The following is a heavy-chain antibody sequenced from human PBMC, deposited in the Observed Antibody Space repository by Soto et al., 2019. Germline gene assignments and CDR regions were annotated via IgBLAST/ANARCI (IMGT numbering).Heavy chain of an antibody. CDR1: GGSISSSNW. CDR2: IYHSGST. V-gene: IGHV4-4*02. D-gene: IGHD3-3*01. Sequence: QVQLQESGPGLVKPSGTLSLTCAVSGGSISSSNWWSWVRQPPGKGLGWIGEIYHSGSTNYNPSLKSRVTISVDKSKNQFSLKLSSVTAADTAVYYCARIGPRIFGVVRNNWFDPWGQGTLVTVSS. J-gene: IGHJ5*02. CDR3: ARIGPRIFGVVRNNWFDP.